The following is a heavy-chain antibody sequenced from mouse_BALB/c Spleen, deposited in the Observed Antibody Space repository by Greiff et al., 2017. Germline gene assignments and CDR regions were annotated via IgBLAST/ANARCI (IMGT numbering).Heavy chain of an antibody. D-gene: IGHD4-1*01. J-gene: IGHJ2*01. Sequence: EVHLVESGGGLVQPKGSLKLSCAASGFTFNTYAMNWVRQAPGKGLEWVARIRSKSNNYATYYADSVKDRFTISRDDSQSMLYLQMNNLKTEDTAMYYCVRHGAGLDYWGQGTTLTVSS. CDR3: VRHGAGLDY. CDR2: IRSKSNNYAT. V-gene: IGHV10-1*02. CDR1: GFTFNTYA.